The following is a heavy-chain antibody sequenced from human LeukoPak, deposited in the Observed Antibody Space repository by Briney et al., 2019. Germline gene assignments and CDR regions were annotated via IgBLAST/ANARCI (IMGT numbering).Heavy chain of an antibody. J-gene: IGHJ6*03. CDR1: AGTSSSYA. CDR2: IIPIFGTA. CDR3: ARGKLPGGDYYYNMDV. V-gene: IGHV1-69*13. D-gene: IGHD3-10*01. Sequence: SVQVSCTASAGTSSSYAISWVRHARGQGLEWMGVIIPIFGTANNAQKSQGRVTITADESTSTAYMELSSLRSEDTAVYYCARGKLPGGDYYYNMDVWGKGTTVTVSS.